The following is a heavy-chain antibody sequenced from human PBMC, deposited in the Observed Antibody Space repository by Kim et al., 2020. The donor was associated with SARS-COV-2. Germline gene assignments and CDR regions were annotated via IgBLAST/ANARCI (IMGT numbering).Heavy chain of an antibody. D-gene: IGHD3-10*01. V-gene: IGHV3-23*01. Sequence: GGSLRLSCAASGFPFKNYVMNWVRQAPGKGLEWISTINENNDGATFDAGSVKGRSTISRDNSGSTLHLLMSSLRADDTAIYFCTKDLRGGGFDVWGRGTLVTVS. CDR1: GFPFKNYV. CDR2: INENNDGAT. CDR3: TKDLRGGGFDV. J-gene: IGHJ5*02.